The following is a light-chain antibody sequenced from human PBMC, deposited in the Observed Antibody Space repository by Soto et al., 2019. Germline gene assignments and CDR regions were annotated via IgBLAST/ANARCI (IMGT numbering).Light chain of an antibody. J-gene: IGKJ5*01. CDR3: QQYAASPIT. V-gene: IGKV3-20*01. CDR1: QSVSSS. Sequence: EIVLTQSPGTLSLSPGERAILSCRASQSVSSSLAWYRQKPGRAPRLLIYGASSRATGIPDRFSGSGSGTDFTLTISRLEPEDFAVFYCQQYAASPITFGQGTRLEIK. CDR2: GAS.